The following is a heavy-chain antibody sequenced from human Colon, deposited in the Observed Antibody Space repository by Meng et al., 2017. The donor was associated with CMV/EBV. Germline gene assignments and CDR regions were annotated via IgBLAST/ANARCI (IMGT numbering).Heavy chain of an antibody. CDR1: GYTFTGYY. Sequence: QVRLVPAGAEVKKPGGSVKVSCKASGYTFTGYYMHWVRQAPGQGLEWMGWINPNSGGTNYAQKFQGRVTMTRDTSISTAYMELSRLRSDDTAVYYCATVSSGYYLYFQHWGQGTLVTVSS. V-gene: IGHV1-2*02. CDR3: ATVSSGYYLYFQH. CDR2: INPNSGGT. D-gene: IGHD3-22*01. J-gene: IGHJ1*01.